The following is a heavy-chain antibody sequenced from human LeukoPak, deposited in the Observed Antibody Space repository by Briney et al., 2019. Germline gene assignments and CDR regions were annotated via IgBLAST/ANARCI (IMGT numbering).Heavy chain of an antibody. CDR1: GFTFSSYA. D-gene: IGHD3-10*01. Sequence: PGGSLRLSCAASGFTFSSYAMHWVRQAPGKGLEWVAVISYDGSNKYYADSVKGRFIISRDDSKSTLFLQMNSLRAEDTALYYCAKGGIALVRGSFDYWGQGTLVTVSS. CDR3: AKGGIALVRGSFDY. J-gene: IGHJ4*02. CDR2: ISYDGSNK. V-gene: IGHV3-30*04.